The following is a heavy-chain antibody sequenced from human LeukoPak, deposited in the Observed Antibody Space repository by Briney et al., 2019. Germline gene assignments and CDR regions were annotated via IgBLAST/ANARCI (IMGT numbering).Heavy chain of an antibody. J-gene: IGHJ4*02. CDR2: ISGSGNRT. CDR3: AKDAVTTENY. D-gene: IGHD4-17*01. CDR1: GFTFTSYA. V-gene: IGHV3-23*01. Sequence: GGSLRLSCAVSGFTFTSYAISWVRQAPGKGLEWVSTISGSGNRTYYANSVKGRFTISRDNSKNTLYLQMNSLRAEDTAVYYCAKDAVTTENYWGQGTLVTVSS.